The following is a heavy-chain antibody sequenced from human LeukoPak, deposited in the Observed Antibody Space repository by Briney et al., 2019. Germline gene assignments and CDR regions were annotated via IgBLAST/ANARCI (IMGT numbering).Heavy chain of an antibody. J-gene: IGHJ4*02. D-gene: IGHD3-10*01. CDR2: ISSNGGST. V-gene: IGHV3-64*01. Sequence: GGSLRLSCAASGFTLSNCAMHWVRQAPGEGLEYVSAISSNGGSTYYANSVKGRFTISRDNPKNTLYLQMGSLRGEDMAVYYCARRSGSGSYDYWGQGTLVTVSS. CDR1: GFTLSNCA. CDR3: ARRSGSGSYDY.